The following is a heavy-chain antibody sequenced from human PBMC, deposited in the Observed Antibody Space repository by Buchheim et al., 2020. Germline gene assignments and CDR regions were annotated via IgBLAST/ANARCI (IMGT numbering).Heavy chain of an antibody. CDR1: GFTFSSYG. Sequence: QVQLVESGGGVVQPGRSLRLFCAASGFTFSSYGMHWVRQAPGKGLEWVAVISYDGSNKYYADSVKGRFTISRDNSKNTLYLQMNSLRAEDTAVYYCAKNILAWGYYYSSSAERTGGMDVWGQGTT. CDR2: ISYDGSNK. V-gene: IGHV3-30*18. CDR3: AKNILAWGYYYSSSAERTGGMDV. D-gene: IGHD6-6*01. J-gene: IGHJ6*02.